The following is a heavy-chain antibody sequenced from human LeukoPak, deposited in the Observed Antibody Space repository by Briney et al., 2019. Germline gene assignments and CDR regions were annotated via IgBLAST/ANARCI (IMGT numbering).Heavy chain of an antibody. Sequence: GGSLRLSCAASGFSSSSYAMSWVRQAPGKGLEWVPSISGRGGATYYADSVKGRFTNSRDNSKNTLYLQMHSLRAEDTAVYYCAKDLAVAGRHHVDYWGQGTLVTVSS. V-gene: IGHV3-23*01. CDR3: AKDLAVAGRHHVDY. J-gene: IGHJ4*02. CDR1: GFSSSSYA. CDR2: ISGRGGAT. D-gene: IGHD6-19*01.